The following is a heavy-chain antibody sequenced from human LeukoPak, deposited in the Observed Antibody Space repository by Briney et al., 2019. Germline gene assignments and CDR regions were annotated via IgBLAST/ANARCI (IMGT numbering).Heavy chain of an antibody. CDR2: IIPIFGTA. J-gene: IGHJ6*04. V-gene: IGHV1-69*13. D-gene: IGHD1-20*01. CDR3: ASLTGTTRGGYYYYYGMDV. Sequence: SVKVSCKASGCTFSSYAISWVRQAPGQGLEWMGGIIPIFGTANYAQKFQGRVTITADESTSTAYMELSSLRSEDTAVYYCASLTGTTRGGYYYYYGMDVWGKGTTVTVSS. CDR1: GCTFSSYA.